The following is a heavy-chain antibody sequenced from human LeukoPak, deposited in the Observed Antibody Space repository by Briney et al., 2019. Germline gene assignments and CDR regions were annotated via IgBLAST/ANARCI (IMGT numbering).Heavy chain of an antibody. V-gene: IGHV1-2*06. CDR2: INPNSGGT. CDR3: ARRGRRQQLVRGTPDFDY. J-gene: IGHJ4*02. D-gene: IGHD6-13*01. CDR1: GGTFSSYA. Sequence: ASVKVSCKASGGTFSSYAISWVRQAPGQGLEWMGRINPNSGGTNYAQKFQGRVTMTRDTSISTAYMELSRLRSDDTAVYYCARRGRRQQLVRGTPDFDYWGQGTLVTVSS.